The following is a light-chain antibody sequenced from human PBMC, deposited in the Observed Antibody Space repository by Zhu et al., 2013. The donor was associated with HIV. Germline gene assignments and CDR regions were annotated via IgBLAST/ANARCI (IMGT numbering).Light chain of an antibody. J-gene: IGKJ1*01. Sequence: EIVLTQSPATLSVSPGERATVSCRATQSVSSNLAWYQQKPGQAPRLLIYGASIRATGIPARFSGSGAGTEFTLTVSSLQSEDFAVYFCQQYHNWPQTFGPGTKVEI. V-gene: IGKV3D-15*01. CDR3: QQYHNWPQT. CDR2: GAS. CDR1: QSVSSN.